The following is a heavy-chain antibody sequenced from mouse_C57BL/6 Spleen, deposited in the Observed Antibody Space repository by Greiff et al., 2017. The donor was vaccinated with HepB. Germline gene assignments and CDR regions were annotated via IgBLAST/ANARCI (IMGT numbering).Heavy chain of an antibody. CDR3: ARDHGSSYPYYFDY. CDR1: GYSITSGYY. CDR2: ISYDGSN. J-gene: IGHJ2*01. D-gene: IGHD1-1*01. Sequence: EVQLVESGPGLVKPSQSLSLTCSVTGYSITSGYYWNWIRQFPGNKLEWMGYISYDGSNNYNPSLKNRISITRDTSKNQFFLKLNSVTTEDTATYYCARDHGSSYPYYFDYWGQGTTLTVSS. V-gene: IGHV3-6*01.